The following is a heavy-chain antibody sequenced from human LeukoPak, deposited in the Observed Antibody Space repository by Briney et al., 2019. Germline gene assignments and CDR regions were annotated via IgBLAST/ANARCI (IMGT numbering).Heavy chain of an antibody. V-gene: IGHV3-9*03. D-gene: IGHD3-22*01. CDR1: GFMFNDYV. J-gene: IGHJ4*02. Sequence: GGSLRLSCVGSGFMFNDYVMHWVREVPGKGLEWVSGISWNSDLIGYADSVKGRFTISRDNDRNTLHLQMNSLRVEDMAFYYCTKSPSFTLGGGYLDSWGQGSLVTVSS. CDR2: ISWNSDLI. CDR3: TKSPSFTLGGGYLDS.